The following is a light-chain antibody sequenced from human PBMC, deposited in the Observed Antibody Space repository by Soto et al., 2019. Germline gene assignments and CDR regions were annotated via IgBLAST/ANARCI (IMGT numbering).Light chain of an antibody. Sequence: DIQMTQSPSSLSASVGDRVTITCRASQSISSDLNWYQQKPGEAPKLLVYGASNLQSGVTSTFSGCGSGTDFTLSISSLQPEDVATYYCQQSNNYPLTFGGGTKVEIK. V-gene: IGKV1-39*01. CDR3: QQSNNYPLT. CDR1: QSISSD. CDR2: GAS. J-gene: IGKJ4*01.